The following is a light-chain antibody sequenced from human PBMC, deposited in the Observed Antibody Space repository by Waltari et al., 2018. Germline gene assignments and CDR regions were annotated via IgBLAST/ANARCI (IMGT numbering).Light chain of an antibody. V-gene: IGKV1-5*03. CDR1: QSIVVW. J-gene: IGKJ1*01. CDR3: LQYNSDPWT. CDR2: MAS. Sequence: DIQVTQSPSTLSASVGDRVTTTCRASQSIVVWLAWYQQKPGKGPSILIYMASYLDSGVPSRFSGSASGAAFTLTISSLQADDFATYCCLQYNSDPWTFGQGTTVEIK.